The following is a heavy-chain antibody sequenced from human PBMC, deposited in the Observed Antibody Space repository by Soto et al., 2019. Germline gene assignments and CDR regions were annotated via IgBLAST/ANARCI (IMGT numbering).Heavy chain of an antibody. CDR1: GFSLSTSGVG. D-gene: IGHD5-12*01. CDR3: AQSRQWLRFVQYWSYYYGMDV. CDR2: IYWNDDK. Sequence: SGPTLVNPTQTLTLTCTFSGFSLSTSGVGVGWIRQPPGKALEWLALIYWNDDKRYSPSLKSRLTITKDTSKNQVVLTMTNMDPVDTATYYCAQSRQWLRFVQYWSYYYGMDVWGQGTTVTVSS. J-gene: IGHJ6*02. V-gene: IGHV2-5*01.